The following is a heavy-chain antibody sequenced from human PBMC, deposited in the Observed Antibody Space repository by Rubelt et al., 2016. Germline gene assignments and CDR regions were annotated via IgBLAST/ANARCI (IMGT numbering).Heavy chain of an antibody. CDR1: VGSVSTGRYF. D-gene: IGHD1-26*01. CDR3: ARESFAQSGSYDS. V-gene: IGHV4-61*01. Sequence: QVQLRESGPGLVKPSETLSLTCSVSVGSVSTGRYFWNWIRQPPGKGLEWIGYFYSGSTNYKPSLKSRVNISVDTSKTLFSPKLRAVTAADTAGYYLARESFAQSGSYDSWGQGTLVTVSS. CDR2: FYSGST. J-gene: IGHJ5*01.